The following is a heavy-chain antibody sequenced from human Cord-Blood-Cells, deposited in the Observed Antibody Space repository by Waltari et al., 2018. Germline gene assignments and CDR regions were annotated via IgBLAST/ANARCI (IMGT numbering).Heavy chain of an antibody. J-gene: IGHJ6*03. V-gene: IGHV1-2*02. CDR3: ARGGGKHYYYYYMDV. CDR1: GYTFTGYY. CDR2: NNPNRGGT. Sequence: QVQLVQSGAEVKKPGASVKVSCKASGYTFTGYYMHWVRQAPGQGLEWRGWNNPNRGGTNYAQKFQGRVTMTRDTSISTAYMELSRLRSDDTAVYYCARGGGKHYYYYYMDVWGKGTTVTVSS.